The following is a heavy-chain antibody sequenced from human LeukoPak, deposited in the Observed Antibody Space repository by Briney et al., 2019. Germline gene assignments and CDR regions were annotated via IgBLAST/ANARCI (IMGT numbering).Heavy chain of an antibody. CDR3: ARDRLEGGETFDS. CDR2: IAGSSSYI. J-gene: IGHJ4*02. V-gene: IGHV3-21*01. CDR1: GFSFWSYS. Sequence: GGSLRLSCAASGFSFWSYSMDWVREAPGKGLKSGSSIAGSSSYISYPDSVKGRFTISRNNAENSLFLQMNSLRPEDTDVYFCARDRLEGGETFDSWGQGTLVTVSS. D-gene: IGHD1-1*01.